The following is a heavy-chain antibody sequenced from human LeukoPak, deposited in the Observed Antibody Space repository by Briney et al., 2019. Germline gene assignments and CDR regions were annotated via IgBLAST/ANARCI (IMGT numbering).Heavy chain of an antibody. CDR3: AGKDPIGGSYLVYFDC. CDR2: INPNSGGT. CDR1: GYTFTGYY. Sequence: GASVKVSCKASGYTFTGYYMHWVRQAPGQGLEWMGWINPNSGGTNYAQKFQGRVTMTRDTSISTAYMELSRLRSDDTAVYYCAGKDPIGGSYLVYFDCWGQGTLVTVSS. J-gene: IGHJ4*02. D-gene: IGHD1-26*01. V-gene: IGHV1-2*02.